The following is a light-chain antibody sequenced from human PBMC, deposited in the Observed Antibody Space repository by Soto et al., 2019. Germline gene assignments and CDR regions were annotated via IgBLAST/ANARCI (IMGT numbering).Light chain of an antibody. CDR2: GAS. CDR3: QQYNIWPQT. CDR1: QNLRSS. J-gene: IGKJ1*01. Sequence: ISQSPSTVSVSPGERATLSCRASQNLRSSLAWYQQKPGQAPRLLIYGASTRATGIPARFSGSGSGTEFTLTISSRQSEDFAVYFCQQYNIWPQTFGQGTKVDIK. V-gene: IGKV3-15*01.